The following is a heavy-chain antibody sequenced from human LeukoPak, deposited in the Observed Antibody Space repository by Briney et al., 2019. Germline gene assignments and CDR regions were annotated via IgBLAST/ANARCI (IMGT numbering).Heavy chain of an antibody. CDR1: GFTFSSYW. CDR2: IKQDGSEK. CDR3: ARDSGYDSSGPPDGYFDY. V-gene: IGHV3-7*01. Sequence: GGSLRLSCAASGFTFSSYWMSWVCQAPGKGLEWVANIKQDGSEKYYVDSVKGRFTISRDNAKNSLYLQMNSLRAEDTVVYYCARDSGYDSSGPPDGYFDYWGQGTLVTVSS. D-gene: IGHD3-22*01. J-gene: IGHJ4*02.